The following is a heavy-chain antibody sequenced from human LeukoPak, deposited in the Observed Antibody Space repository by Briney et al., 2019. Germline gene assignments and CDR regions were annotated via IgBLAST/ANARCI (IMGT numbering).Heavy chain of an antibody. Sequence: SGPTLVNPTQTLTLTCTFSGFSLSASGVGVGWIRQPPGKALEWLALIYWDDDKRYSPPLNTRLTITKDTSKDQVVLTMTNMDPVDTATYYCAHRRISGRSDLPHDAFDIWGQGTMVTVSS. V-gene: IGHV2-5*02. J-gene: IGHJ3*02. CDR3: AHRRISGRSDLPHDAFDI. D-gene: IGHD2/OR15-2a*01. CDR2: IYWDDDK. CDR1: GFSLSASGVG.